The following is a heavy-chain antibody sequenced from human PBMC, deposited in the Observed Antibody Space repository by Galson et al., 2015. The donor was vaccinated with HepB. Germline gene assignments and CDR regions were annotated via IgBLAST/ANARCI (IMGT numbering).Heavy chain of an antibody. J-gene: IGHJ5*02. CDR2: TYYRSKWYN. D-gene: IGHD6-19*01. CDR1: GDSVSSNGAA. CDR3: ARGLMRGYSSGRYGP. V-gene: IGHV6-1*01. Sequence: CAISGDSVSSNGAAWNWIRQSPSRGLEWLGRTYYRSKWYNDYAISVKSRITINPDTSKNQFSLQLNSVTPEDTAVYYCARGLMRGYSSGRYGPWGQGTLVTVSS.